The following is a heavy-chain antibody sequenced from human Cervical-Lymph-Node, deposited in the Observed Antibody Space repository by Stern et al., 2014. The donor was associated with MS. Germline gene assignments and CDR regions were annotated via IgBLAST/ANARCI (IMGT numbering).Heavy chain of an antibody. V-gene: IGHV1-24*01. D-gene: IGHD1-26*01. CDR3: ATGGRVGAPTHYGMDV. Sequence: QVQLGQSGAEVKKPGASVKVSCKVSGYTLTELSMHWVRQAPGKGLEWMGGFDPEDGETIYAQKFQGRVTMTEDTSTDTAYMELSSLRSEDTAVYYCATGGRVGAPTHYGMDVWGQGTAVTVSS. CDR1: GYTLTELS. J-gene: IGHJ6*02. CDR2: FDPEDGET.